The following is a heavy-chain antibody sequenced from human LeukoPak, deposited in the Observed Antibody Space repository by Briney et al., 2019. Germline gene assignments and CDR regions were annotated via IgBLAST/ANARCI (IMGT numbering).Heavy chain of an antibody. Sequence: SVKVSCKASGGTFISYAISWVRQAPGQGLEWMGGIIPIFGTANYAQKFQGRVTITTDESTSTAYMELSSLRSEDTAVYYCAREPLGCGGDCHFDYWGQGTLVTVSS. J-gene: IGHJ4*02. V-gene: IGHV1-69*05. D-gene: IGHD2-21*02. CDR1: GGTFISYA. CDR3: AREPLGCGGDCHFDY. CDR2: IIPIFGTA.